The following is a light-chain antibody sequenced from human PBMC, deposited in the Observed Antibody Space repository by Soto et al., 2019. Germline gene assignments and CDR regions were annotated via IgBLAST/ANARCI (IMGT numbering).Light chain of an antibody. J-gene: IGKJ1*01. CDR3: QQYNHWPRT. CDR1: QSVSSY. V-gene: IGKV3-15*01. Sequence: IVLTQSPATLSVSPWERATLSCRASQSVSSYLAWYQQKPGQAPRLLIYGASTRATDIPARFSGSGSGTESTLTISSLQSEDSGVYYCQQYNHWPRTFGQGTKVDIK. CDR2: GAS.